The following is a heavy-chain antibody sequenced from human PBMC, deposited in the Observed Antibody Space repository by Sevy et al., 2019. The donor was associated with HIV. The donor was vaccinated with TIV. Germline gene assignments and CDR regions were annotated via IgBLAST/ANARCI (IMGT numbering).Heavy chain of an antibody. CDR1: GFTFSSYA. J-gene: IGHJ4*02. Sequence: GGSLRLSCAASGFTFSSYAMTWVRQPPGKGLEWVSLIIGSGGTTYYADSVKGRFTISRDNSKNTLYLQMNSPRAEDTAVYYCVKLGSGYTYFGYWGQGTLVTVSS. V-gene: IGHV3-23*01. CDR3: VKLGSGYTYFGY. D-gene: IGHD5-12*01. CDR2: IIGSGGTT.